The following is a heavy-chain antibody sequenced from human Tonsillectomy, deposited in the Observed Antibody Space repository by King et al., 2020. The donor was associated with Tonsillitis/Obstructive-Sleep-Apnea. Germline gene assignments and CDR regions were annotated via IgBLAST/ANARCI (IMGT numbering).Heavy chain of an antibody. Sequence: VQLVESGGGLVQPGGSLRLSCLASGFTFSSYSMHWVRQAPGKGLKYVSAISGNGDSTYYADSVKGRFTISRDNSKNTLYLQMSGLRPEDTAVYYCVKDRKGADGLYLFYYWGQGTLVTGSS. V-gene: IGHV3-64D*06. J-gene: IGHJ4*02. CDR3: VKDRKGADGLYLFYY. CDR2: ISGNGDST. D-gene: IGHD2-15*01. CDR1: GFTFSSYS.